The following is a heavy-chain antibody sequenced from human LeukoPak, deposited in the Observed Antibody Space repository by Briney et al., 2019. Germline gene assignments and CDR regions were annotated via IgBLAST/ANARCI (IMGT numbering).Heavy chain of an antibody. Sequence: GGSLRLSCAASGFIFRNYAMHWVRQAPGGGLDWVAYIRYDGTNQYYADSVKGRFTISRDNSNNTLYLQMNTLRAEDTAPYYCGGGTYRQIDFWGQGTLVTVSA. CDR3: GGGTYRQIDF. CDR2: IRYDGTNQ. V-gene: IGHV3-30*02. D-gene: IGHD3-16*02. J-gene: IGHJ4*02. CDR1: GFIFRNYA.